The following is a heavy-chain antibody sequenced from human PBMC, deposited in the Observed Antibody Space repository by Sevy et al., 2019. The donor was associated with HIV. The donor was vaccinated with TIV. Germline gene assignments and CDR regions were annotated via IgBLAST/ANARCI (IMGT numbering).Heavy chain of an antibody. D-gene: IGHD6-19*01. CDR3: ARDGGSGGYYFDY. CDR1: GFTFWGYA. J-gene: IGHJ4*02. CDR2: ISYDESTK. V-gene: IGHV3-30*09. Sequence: GGALRLSCATSGFTFWGYALHWVRQAPGKGLEWVAVISYDESTKYGDSVKGRFAISRDNSKKKLYLPMNNLRAEDTTVYYCARDGGSGGYYFDYWGQGALVTVSS.